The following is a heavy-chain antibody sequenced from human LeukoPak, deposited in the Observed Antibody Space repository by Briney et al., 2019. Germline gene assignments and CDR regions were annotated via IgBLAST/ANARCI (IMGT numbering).Heavy chain of an antibody. CDR3: ATHSSGYDSGNDAFDI. D-gene: IGHD3-22*01. CDR2: IYYSGST. CDR1: GGSISSGDYY. V-gene: IGHV4-30-4*08. J-gene: IGHJ3*02. Sequence: SQTLSLTCTVSGGSISSGDYYWSWIRPPPGKGLEWIGYIYYSGSTYYNPSLKSRVTISVDTSKNRFSLKLSSVTAADTAVYYCATHSSGYDSGNDAFDIWGQGTMVTVSS.